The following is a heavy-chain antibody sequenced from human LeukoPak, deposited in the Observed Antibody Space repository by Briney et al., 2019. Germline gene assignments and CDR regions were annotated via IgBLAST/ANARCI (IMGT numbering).Heavy chain of an antibody. CDR1: GYTFTDYY. D-gene: IGHD1-26*01. CDR2: INPKTGVT. CDR3: ARDLAMYSPDLDY. J-gene: IGHJ4*02. V-gene: IGHV1-2*02. Sequence: ASVKVSCTASGYTFTDYYLHWVRQAPGHGLEWMGWINPKTGVTKYAQNFQGRVTMTRDTSISTAYMEVSRLRSDDTAVFYCARDLAMYSPDLDYWGQGTLVTVSS.